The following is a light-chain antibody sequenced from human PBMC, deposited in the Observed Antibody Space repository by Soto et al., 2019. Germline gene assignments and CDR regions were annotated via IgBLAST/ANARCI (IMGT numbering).Light chain of an antibody. CDR2: GAS. J-gene: IGKJ5*01. CDR1: QSVSSSY. Sequence: EIVLTQSPGTLSLSPGERATLSCRASQSVSSSYLGWYQQTPGQPPRLLIYGASSRATGIPDRFSGSGSGTDFTLTISRLEPEDFAVFYCQHYDSLPITFGQGTRLEIK. V-gene: IGKV3-20*01. CDR3: QHYDSLPIT.